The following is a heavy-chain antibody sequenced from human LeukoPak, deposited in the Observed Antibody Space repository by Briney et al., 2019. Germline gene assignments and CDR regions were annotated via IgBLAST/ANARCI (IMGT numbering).Heavy chain of an antibody. Sequence: GASVKVSCKASRYTLAQLSMHWVRQAPGKGLKGMGGFDPEEGETIYAQKFQGRVTMTEDTSTDTAYMELSSLRSEDTAVYYCATAEQQLDHQIRDFWGQGTLVSVSS. CDR3: ATAEQQLDHQIRDF. CDR2: FDPEEGET. J-gene: IGHJ4*02. V-gene: IGHV1-24*01. CDR1: RYTLAQLS. D-gene: IGHD6-13*01.